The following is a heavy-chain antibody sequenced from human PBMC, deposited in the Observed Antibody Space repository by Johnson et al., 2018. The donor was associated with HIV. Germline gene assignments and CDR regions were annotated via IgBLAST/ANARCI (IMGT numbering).Heavy chain of an antibody. D-gene: IGHD3-22*01. J-gene: IGHJ3*02. V-gene: IGHV3-7*01. CDR1: GFTFSSYW. CDR2: IKQDGSEK. CDR3: AREMLVPWDYDRTTWGGGDAFDI. Sequence: VQLVESGGGLVQPGGSLRLSCAASGFTFSSYWMSWVRQAPGKGLEWVANIKQDGSEKYYVDSVKGRFTISRGNAKNSLYLQMNSLRAEDTAVYYCAREMLVPWDYDRTTWGGGDAFDIWGQGTMVTVSS.